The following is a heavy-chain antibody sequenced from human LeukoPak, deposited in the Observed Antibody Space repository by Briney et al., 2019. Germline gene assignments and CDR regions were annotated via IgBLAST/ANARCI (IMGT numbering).Heavy chain of an antibody. V-gene: IGHV1-2*02. CDR1: GYTFTGYY. D-gene: IGHD6-13*01. CDR3: AREAVDTASIAAAGTECVY. CDR2: INPNSGGT. J-gene: IGHJ4*02. Sequence: ASVKVSCKASGYTFTGYYMHWVRQAPGQGLEWMGWINPNSGGTNYAQKFQGRVTMTRDTSISTAYMELSRLRSDDTAVYYCAREAVDTASIAAAGTECVYWGQGTLVTVSS.